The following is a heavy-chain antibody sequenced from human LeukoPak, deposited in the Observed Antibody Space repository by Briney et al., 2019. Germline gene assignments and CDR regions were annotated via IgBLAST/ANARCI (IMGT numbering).Heavy chain of an antibody. Sequence: GGSLRLSCAASGFTFSSYWMSWVRQAPGKGLEWVANIKQDGSEKYYVDSVKGRFTISRDNAKNSLYLQMNSLRAEDTAVYYCASNILWSGLSADLDYWGQGTLVTVSS. J-gene: IGHJ4*02. CDR1: GFTFSSYW. V-gene: IGHV3-7*01. CDR2: IKQDGSEK. CDR3: ASNILWSGLSADLDY. D-gene: IGHD3-3*01.